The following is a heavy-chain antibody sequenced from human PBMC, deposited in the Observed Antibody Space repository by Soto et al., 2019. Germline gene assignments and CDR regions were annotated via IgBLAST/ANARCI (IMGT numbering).Heavy chain of an antibody. Sequence: QVQLQQWGAGLLKPSETLSLTCAVYGGSFSGYQWTWIRQTPGKGLEWIGEINDTGNINYNPSLKSPVTIFIDTPKKQSSLKLSSVTAADTAVYYCARGLILWFGELSRRGGYYYYMDVWGKGTTVTVSS. V-gene: IGHV4-34*01. CDR1: GGSFSGYQ. CDR3: ARGLILWFGELSRRGGYYYYMDV. J-gene: IGHJ6*03. D-gene: IGHD3-10*01. CDR2: INDTGNI.